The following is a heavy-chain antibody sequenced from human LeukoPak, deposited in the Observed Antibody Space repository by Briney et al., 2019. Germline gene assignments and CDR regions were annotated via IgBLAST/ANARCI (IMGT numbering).Heavy chain of an antibody. CDR1: GGSFSGYY. V-gene: IGHV4-34*01. J-gene: IGHJ4*02. D-gene: IGHD2-2*01. CDR3: ARINCSSTSCSRSTFDY. CDR2: INHSGST. Sequence: SETLSLTCAVYGGSFSGYYWSWIRQPPGKGLEWIWEINHSGSTNYNPSLKSRVTISVDTSKNQFSLKLSSVTAADTAVYYCARINCSSTSCSRSTFDYWGQGTLVTVSS.